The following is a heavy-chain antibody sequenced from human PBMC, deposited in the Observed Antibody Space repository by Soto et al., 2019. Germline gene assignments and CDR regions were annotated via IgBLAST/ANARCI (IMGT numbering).Heavy chain of an antibody. Sequence: GGSLRLSCAASGLSFSTSTMHWVRRTAGKGLEWVALVSDYGSNADYADSVQGRFTISRDNSKNTLFLQMDSLRPEDTAIYYCAGVRPGDNGYPFFDYWGQGTLVTVSS. J-gene: IGHJ4*02. CDR2: VSDYGSNA. D-gene: IGHD3-22*01. V-gene: IGHV3-30-3*01. CDR1: GLSFSTST. CDR3: AGVRPGDNGYPFFDY.